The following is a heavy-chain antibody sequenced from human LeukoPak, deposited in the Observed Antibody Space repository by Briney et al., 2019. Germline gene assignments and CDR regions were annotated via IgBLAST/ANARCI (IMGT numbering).Heavy chain of an antibody. V-gene: IGHV3-23*01. CDR1: GFTFSSYA. J-gene: IGHJ4*02. D-gene: IGHD6-19*01. CDR2: ISGSGGST. Sequence: GGSLRLSCAASGFTFSSYAMSWVRQAPGKGLEWVSAISGSGGSTYYADSVKGRFTISRDNSKSTLYLQMNSLRAEDTAVYYCAKLIARGWYYFDYWGQGTLVTVSS. CDR3: AKLIARGWYYFDY.